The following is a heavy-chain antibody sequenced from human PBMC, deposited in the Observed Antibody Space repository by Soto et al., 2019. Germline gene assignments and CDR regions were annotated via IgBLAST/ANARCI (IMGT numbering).Heavy chain of an antibody. CDR1: GGSISSGGYY. D-gene: IGHD3-16*01. J-gene: IGHJ6*02. CDR3: ARVCVGGSFLDYYYGMDV. Sequence: SETLSLTCTVSGGSISSGGYYWSWIRQHPGKGLEWIGYIYYSGSTYYNPSLKSRVTISVDTSKNQFSLKLSSVTAADTAVYYCARVCVGGSFLDYYYGMDVWGQGTTVTVSS. V-gene: IGHV4-31*03. CDR2: IYYSGST.